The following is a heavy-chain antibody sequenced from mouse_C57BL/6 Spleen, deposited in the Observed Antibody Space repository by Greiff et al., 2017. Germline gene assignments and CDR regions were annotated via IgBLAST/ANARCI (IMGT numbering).Heavy chain of an antibody. D-gene: IGHD2-1*01. CDR2: ISNGGGST. Sequence: DVHLVESGGGLVQPGGSLKLSCAASGSTFSDYYMYWVRQTPEKRLEWVAYISNGGGSTYYPDTVKGRFTISRDNAKNTLYLQMSRLKSEDTAMYYCARQDDGNYFAYWGQGTTLPVSS. CDR3: ARQDDGNYFAY. V-gene: IGHV5-12*01. CDR1: GSTFSDYY. J-gene: IGHJ2*01.